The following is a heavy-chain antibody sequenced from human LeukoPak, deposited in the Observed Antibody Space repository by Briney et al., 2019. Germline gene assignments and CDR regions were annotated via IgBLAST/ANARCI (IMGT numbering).Heavy chain of an antibody. Sequence: GGSLRLSCAASGFTFSSYTMSWVRQAPGKGLEWVSAISGSGGSTYYADSVKGRFTISRDNSKNTLYLQMNSLRAEDTAVYYCAKDLSRHTAAGSPFDYWGQGTLVTVSS. J-gene: IGHJ4*02. CDR1: GFTFSSYT. CDR2: ISGSGGST. V-gene: IGHV3-23*01. D-gene: IGHD6-13*01. CDR3: AKDLSRHTAAGSPFDY.